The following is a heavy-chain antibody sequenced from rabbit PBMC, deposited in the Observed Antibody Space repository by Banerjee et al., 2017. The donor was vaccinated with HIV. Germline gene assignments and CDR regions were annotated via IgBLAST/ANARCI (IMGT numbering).Heavy chain of an antibody. CDR2: IYTDSDGT. D-gene: IGHD4-1*01. CDR3: ARDLAGVIGWNFNL. CDR1: GFDFSSTYY. J-gene: IGHJ4*01. Sequence: QEQLEESGGDLVKPEGSLTLTCKASGFDFSSTYYMCWVRQAPGKGLELIACIYTDSDGTWYASWVNGRFTITRSTSLNTVTLQMTSLTAADTATYFCARDLAGVIGWNFNLWGPGTLVT. V-gene: IGHV1S43*01.